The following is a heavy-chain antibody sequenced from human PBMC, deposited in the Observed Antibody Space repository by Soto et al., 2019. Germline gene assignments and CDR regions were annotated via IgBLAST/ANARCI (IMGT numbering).Heavy chain of an antibody. CDR2: IYYTGTT. J-gene: IGHJ4*02. D-gene: IGHD6-19*01. CDR3: ARHSFYSSAWSGFDY. CDR1: GGSISSSSYY. Sequence: PSETLSLTCTVSGGSISSSSYYWGWIRQPPAKGLEWIGRIYYTGTTYYNPSLKSRVTISVDTSKNQFSLKLSSVTAADTAVYYCARHSFYSSAWSGFDYWGQGTLVTVSS. V-gene: IGHV4-39*01.